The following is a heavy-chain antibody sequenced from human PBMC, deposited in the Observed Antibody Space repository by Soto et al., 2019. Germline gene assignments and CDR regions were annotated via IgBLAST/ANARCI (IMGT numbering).Heavy chain of an antibody. V-gene: IGHV4-61*01. CDR2: IYYSGST. CDR1: GGSVSSGSYY. D-gene: IGHD5-18*01. Sequence: SETLSLTCTVSGGSVSSGSYYWSWIRQPPGKGLEWIGYIYYSGSTNYNPSLKSRVTISVDTSKNQFSLKLSSVTAADTAVYYCATSLYSYGPRFAYWGQGTLVTVSS. CDR3: ATSLYSYGPRFAY. J-gene: IGHJ4*02.